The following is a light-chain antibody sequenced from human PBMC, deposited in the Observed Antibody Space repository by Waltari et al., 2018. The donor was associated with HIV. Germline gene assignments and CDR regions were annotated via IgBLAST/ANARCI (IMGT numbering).Light chain of an antibody. Sequence: DIVMTQSPDSLAVSLGVRATINCTSSQSVLASSANQHYLAWYQQRPGQPPTLLIYLASSRESGVPDRFSGSGSGTDFALTISSLQAEDVAVYYCQQYFLTPFTFGGGTKVEIK. J-gene: IGKJ4*01. V-gene: IGKV4-1*01. CDR3: QQYFLTPFT. CDR2: LAS. CDR1: QSVLASSANQHY.